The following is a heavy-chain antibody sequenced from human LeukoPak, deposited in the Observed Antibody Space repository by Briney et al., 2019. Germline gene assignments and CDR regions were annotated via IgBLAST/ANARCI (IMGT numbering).Heavy chain of an antibody. CDR1: GYTFTSYG. V-gene: IGHV1-18*01. Sequence: ASVKVSCKASGYTFTSYGISWVRQAPGQGLEWMGWISAYNGNTNYAQKLQGRVTMTTDTSTSTAYMELRSLGSDDTAVYYCARDGTTRDYYYYYGMDVWGQGTTVTVSS. J-gene: IGHJ6*02. CDR2: ISAYNGNT. D-gene: IGHD1-7*01. CDR3: ARDGTTRDYYYYYGMDV.